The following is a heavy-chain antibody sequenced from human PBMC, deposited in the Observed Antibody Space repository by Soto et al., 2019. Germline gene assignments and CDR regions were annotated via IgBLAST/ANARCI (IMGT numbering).Heavy chain of an antibody. J-gene: IGHJ3*01. D-gene: IGHD2-8*02. Sequence: SETLSLTCAVYGGSFSGYYWTWIRQPPWTGLEWIGEINHSGSTNYNPSLKSRVTISVDTSKNQFSLKLTSVTAADTAVYYCARDKITGLSHPFDV. V-gene: IGHV4-34*01. CDR2: INHSGST. CDR3: ARDKITGLSHPFDV. CDR1: GGSFSGYY.